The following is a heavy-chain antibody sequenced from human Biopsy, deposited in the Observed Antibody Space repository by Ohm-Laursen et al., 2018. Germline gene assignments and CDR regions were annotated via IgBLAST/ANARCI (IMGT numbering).Heavy chain of an antibody. CDR1: GYTFTDYS. J-gene: IGHJ3*02. V-gene: IGHV1-2*02. CDR2: VNPNSGAT. Sequence: ASVKVSCKASGYTFTDYSLHWVRQAPGQGLEWMGWVNPNSGATNYAQKFQGRVTMTSDTSISTAYIELRRLISDDTAVYFCARDRMVTIITLVRADTFDIWGQGTLVCVSS. D-gene: IGHD3-10*01. CDR3: ARDRMVTIITLVRADTFDI.